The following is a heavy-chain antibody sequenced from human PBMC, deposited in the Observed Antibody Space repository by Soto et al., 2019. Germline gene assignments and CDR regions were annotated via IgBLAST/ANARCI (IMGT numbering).Heavy chain of an antibody. V-gene: IGHV4-61*01. CDR1: GGSVSSDTHY. D-gene: IGHD2-2*02. CDR2: IYSSGST. CDR3: ARFVRSCSGTTCYTRADV. J-gene: IGHJ6*02. Sequence: PPDTLSLTYTVSGGSVSSDTHYWSWIRQPPGKRLEWIGFIYSSGSTNYNPSLKSRATMSVDTSKNQFSLKLRSVIVADTAVYHCARFVRSCSGTTCYTRADVWGQGTTVT.